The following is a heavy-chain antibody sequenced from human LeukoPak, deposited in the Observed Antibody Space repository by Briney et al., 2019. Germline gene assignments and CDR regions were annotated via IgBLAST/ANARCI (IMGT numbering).Heavy chain of an antibody. D-gene: IGHD3-16*01. Sequence: SVKVSCKASGGTFSSYAISWVRQAPGQGLEWMGGIIPIFGTANYAQKFQGRVTITADESTSTAYMELSSLRSEVTAVYYCARVGGVGSPYYYYYMDVWGKGTTVTVSS. CDR2: IIPIFGTA. V-gene: IGHV1-69*13. J-gene: IGHJ6*03. CDR3: ARVGGVGSPYYYYYMDV. CDR1: GGTFSSYA.